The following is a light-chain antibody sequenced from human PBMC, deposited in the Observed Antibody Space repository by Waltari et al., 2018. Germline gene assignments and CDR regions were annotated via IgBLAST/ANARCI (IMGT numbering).Light chain of an antibody. J-gene: IGLJ1*01. V-gene: IGLV10-54*04. CDR3: SAWDSDLTVYV. CDR1: RNNVGNQG. CDR2: RNN. Sequence: QAGLTQPPSVSKGLRQTATLSCTGNRNNVGNQGAAWLQQHQGQPPKLLSYRNNNRPSGISERFSASRSGNTAFLTISGLQPEDEADYYCSAWDSDLTVYVFGTGTKVTVL.